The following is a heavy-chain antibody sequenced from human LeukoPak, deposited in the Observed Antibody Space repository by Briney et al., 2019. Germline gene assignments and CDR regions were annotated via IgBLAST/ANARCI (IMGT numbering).Heavy chain of an antibody. CDR2: ISGSGGNT. D-gene: IGHD3-3*01. Sequence: GGSLRLSCAVSGFTFRNYAVSWVRQAPGKGLEWVSTISGSGGNTYYADSVKGRFTISRDNSKNTLYLQMNSLRAEDTAVYYCAKNHDFWSGYSDWGQGTLVTVSS. J-gene: IGHJ4*02. V-gene: IGHV3-23*01. CDR1: GFTFRNYA. CDR3: AKNHDFWSGYSD.